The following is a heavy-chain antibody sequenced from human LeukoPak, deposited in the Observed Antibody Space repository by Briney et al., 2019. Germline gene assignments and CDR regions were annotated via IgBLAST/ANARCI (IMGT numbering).Heavy chain of an antibody. CDR1: GFTFSSYS. V-gene: IGHV3-21*01. D-gene: IGHD6-13*01. CDR3: ASSLSSSWYYFDY. Sequence: GGSLRLSCAASGFTFSSYSMNWVRQAPGKGLEWVSSISSSSSYIYYADSVKGRFTISRDNAKNSLYLQMNSLRAEDTAVYYCASSLSSSWYYFDYWGQGTLVTVSS. J-gene: IGHJ4*02. CDR2: ISSSSSYI.